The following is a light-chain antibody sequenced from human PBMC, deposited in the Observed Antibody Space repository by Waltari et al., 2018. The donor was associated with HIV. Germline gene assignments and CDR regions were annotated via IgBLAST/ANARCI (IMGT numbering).Light chain of an antibody. CDR2: GNS. V-gene: IGLV1-40*01. CDR3: QSYDSSLSGYV. CDR1: SSNTGAGYQ. J-gene: IGLJ1*01. Sequence: QSVLTQPPSVSGAPGQRVPISCTGSSSNTGAGYQVHWYQQLPGTAPKLLIYGNSNRPSGVPDRFSGSKSGTSASLAITGLQAEDEADYHCQSYDSSLSGYVFGTGTKVTVL.